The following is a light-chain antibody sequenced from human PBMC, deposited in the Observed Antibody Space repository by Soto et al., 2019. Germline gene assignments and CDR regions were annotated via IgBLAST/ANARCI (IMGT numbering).Light chain of an antibody. Sequence: EIVMTQSPATLSLSPGERATLSCRASQSVSSRSLSWYQQKPGQAPRLLIYGASTRATGIPARFSGSGSGTDFTLTSSSLQPEDFAVYYCQQDFTLPYTFGQGTKLEIK. V-gene: IGKV3D-7*01. J-gene: IGKJ2*01. CDR2: GAS. CDR1: QSVSSRS. CDR3: QQDFTLPYT.